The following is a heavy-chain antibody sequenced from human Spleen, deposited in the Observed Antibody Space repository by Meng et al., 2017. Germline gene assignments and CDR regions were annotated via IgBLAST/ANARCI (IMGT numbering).Heavy chain of an antibody. Sequence: QGQLQQWGAGLLKPSETLSLTCVVSGGSFSDYYWSWIRQPPGKGLEWIGEINHSGSTNYNPSLESRATISVDTSQNSLSLKLSSVTAADSAVYYCARGPTTVAHDFDYWGQGTLVTVSS. CDR3: ARGPTTVAHDFDY. D-gene: IGHD4-11*01. J-gene: IGHJ4*02. CDR1: GGSFSDYY. V-gene: IGHV4-34*01. CDR2: INHSGST.